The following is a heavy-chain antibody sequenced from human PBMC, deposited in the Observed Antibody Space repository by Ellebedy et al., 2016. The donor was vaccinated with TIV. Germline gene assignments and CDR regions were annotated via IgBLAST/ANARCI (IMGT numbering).Heavy chain of an antibody. CDR3: ARGGGYSYEGIDS. D-gene: IGHD5-18*01. CDR2: VNGDGSTP. Sequence: PGGSPRLSCAASGFTFSSYWTHWVRHVPGKGLLWVSRVNGDGSTPSYADSVKGRFTISRDNAKNTLYLQMNSLRAEDTAVYYCARGGGYSYEGIDSWGQGTLVTVSS. CDR1: GFTFSSYW. V-gene: IGHV3-74*01. J-gene: IGHJ4*02.